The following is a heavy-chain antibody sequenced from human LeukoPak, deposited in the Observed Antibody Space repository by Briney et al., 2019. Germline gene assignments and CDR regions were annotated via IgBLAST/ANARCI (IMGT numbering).Heavy chain of an antibody. V-gene: IGHV3-30-3*01. CDR2: ISYDGSNK. CDR3: ARPTKGFGELLYYYYGMDV. J-gene: IGHJ6*02. Sequence: GSLRLSCAASGFTFSSYAMHWVRQAPGKGLEWVAVISYDGSNKYYADSVKGRFTISRDNSKNTLYLQMNSLRAEDTAVYYCARPTKGFGELLYYYYGMDVWGQGTTVTVSS. CDR1: GFTFSSYA. D-gene: IGHD3-10*01.